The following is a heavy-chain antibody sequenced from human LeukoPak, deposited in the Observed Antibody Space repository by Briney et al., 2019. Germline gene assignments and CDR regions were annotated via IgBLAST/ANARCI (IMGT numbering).Heavy chain of an antibody. CDR1: GFTFDDYA. D-gene: IGHD3-10*01. CDR3: ARSIYASGSFYTFDI. J-gene: IGHJ3*02. CDR2: ISGSGGST. Sequence: QPGGSLRLSCAASGFTFDDYAMHWVRQAPGKAPEWVSGISGSGGSTYSADSVKGRFTISRDNSKNTLYLQMNTLRAEDTAVYYCARSIYASGSFYTFDIWGQGTMVTVSS. V-gene: IGHV3-23*01.